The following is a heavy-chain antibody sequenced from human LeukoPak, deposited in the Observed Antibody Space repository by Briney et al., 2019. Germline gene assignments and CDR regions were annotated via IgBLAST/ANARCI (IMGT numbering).Heavy chain of an antibody. Sequence: SSETLSLTCTVSGGSISSGGYYWSWIRQHPGKGLEWIGYIYYSGSTYYNPSLKSRVTISVDTSKNQFSLKLSSVTAADTAVYYCARSSRGHPGATDYWGQGTLVTVSS. V-gene: IGHV4-31*03. CDR3: ARSSRGHPGATDY. D-gene: IGHD1-26*01. J-gene: IGHJ4*02. CDR1: GGSISSGGYY. CDR2: IYYSGST.